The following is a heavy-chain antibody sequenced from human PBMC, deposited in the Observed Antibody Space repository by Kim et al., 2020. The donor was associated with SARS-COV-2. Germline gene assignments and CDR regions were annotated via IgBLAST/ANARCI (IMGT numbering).Heavy chain of an antibody. J-gene: IGHJ4*02. CDR2: IYYSGST. CDR3: ARATGAMVRGVIKTSPFDY. CDR1: GGSISSGGYY. D-gene: IGHD3-10*01. Sequence: SETLSLTCTVSGGSISSGGYYWSWIRQHPGKGLEWIGYIYYSGSTYYNPFLKSRVTISVDTSKNQFSLKLSSVTAADTAVYYCARATGAMVRGVIKTSPFDYWGQGTLVTVSS. V-gene: IGHV4-31*03.